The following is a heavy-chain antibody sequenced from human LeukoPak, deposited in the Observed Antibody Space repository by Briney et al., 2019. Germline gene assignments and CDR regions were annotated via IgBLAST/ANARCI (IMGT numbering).Heavy chain of an antibody. CDR2: VYYSGTT. CDR3: ARGGIQLWSNNWVDP. CDR1: GGSISSYY. D-gene: IGHD5-18*01. Sequence: SETLSLTCTVSGGSISSYYWSWIRQPPGKGLEWIRYVYYSGTTNYNPSLRSRVTITVDTSKNQFSLKLSSVTAADTAVYYCARGGIQLWSNNWVDPWGQGILVTVSS. J-gene: IGHJ5*02. V-gene: IGHV4-59*01.